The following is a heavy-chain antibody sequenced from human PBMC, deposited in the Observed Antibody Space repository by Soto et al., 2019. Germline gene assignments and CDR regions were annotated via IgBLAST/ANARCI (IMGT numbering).Heavy chain of an antibody. V-gene: IGHV3-53*01. D-gene: IGHD5-18*01. J-gene: IGHJ4*02. CDR2: IYSGGTT. Sequence: PGESLRLSCAASGSTISSTYMSWVRQAPGKGLEWVSVIYSGGTTYYADSVKGRFTISRDKSKNTLYLQINSLRAEDTAVYYCARGGYGYGYDYWGQGTLVTVSS. CDR3: ARGGYGYGYDY. CDR1: GSTISSTY.